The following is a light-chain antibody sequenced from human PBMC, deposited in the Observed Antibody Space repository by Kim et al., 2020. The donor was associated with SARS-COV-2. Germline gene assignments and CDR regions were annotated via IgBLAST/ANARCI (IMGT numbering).Light chain of an antibody. V-gene: IGLV1-51*01. CDR3: GTWDASLTAGEV. J-gene: IGLJ2*01. Sequence: QGVTISCLGSSSNIGVNSVSWYQHLPGTAPKLVIYDNDKRPSGVPDRFSGSKSGTSATLGITGLQPGDEADYFCGTWDASLTAGEVFGGGTKVTVL. CDR2: DND. CDR1: SSNIGVNS.